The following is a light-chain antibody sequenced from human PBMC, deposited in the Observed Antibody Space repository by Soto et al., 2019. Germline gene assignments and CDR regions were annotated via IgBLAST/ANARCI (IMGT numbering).Light chain of an antibody. CDR2: GAS. V-gene: IGKV3-15*01. Sequence: EIVLTQSPGTVSVSRGETATLSCRASQYIGSNLAWYQQKPGQAPGLLIYGASTRATGIPARFSGFGSGTEFTLTISSLQSEDFAVYYCEQYNNWPITFGQGTRLEIK. J-gene: IGKJ5*01. CDR1: QYIGSN. CDR3: EQYNNWPIT.